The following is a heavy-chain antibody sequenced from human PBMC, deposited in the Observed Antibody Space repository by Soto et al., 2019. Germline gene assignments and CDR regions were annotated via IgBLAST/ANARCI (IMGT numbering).Heavy chain of an antibody. V-gene: IGHV1-18*01. CDR2: ISAYNGNT. Sequence: GASVKVSCKASGYTFTSYGISWVRQAPGQGLEWMGWISAYNGNTNYAQKLQGRVTMTTDTSTSTAYMELRSLRSDDTAVYYCAREGFCSSTSCYAGYYYYGMDVWGQGTTVTVSS. CDR3: AREGFCSSTSCYAGYYYYGMDV. D-gene: IGHD2-2*01. J-gene: IGHJ6*02. CDR1: GYTFTSYG.